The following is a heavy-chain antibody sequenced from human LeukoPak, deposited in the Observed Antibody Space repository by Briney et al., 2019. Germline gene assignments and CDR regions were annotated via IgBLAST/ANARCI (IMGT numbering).Heavy chain of an antibody. CDR1: GYTFTGHY. CDR3: ARVGYAI. Sequence: GASVKVSCKASGYTFTGHYMHWVRQAPGQGLEWMGWMNPNSGNTGYAQKFQGRVTMTRNTSISTAYMELSSLRSEDTAVYYCARVGYAIWGQGTLVTVSS. CDR2: MNPNSGNT. V-gene: IGHV1-8*02. J-gene: IGHJ4*02. D-gene: IGHD5-12*01.